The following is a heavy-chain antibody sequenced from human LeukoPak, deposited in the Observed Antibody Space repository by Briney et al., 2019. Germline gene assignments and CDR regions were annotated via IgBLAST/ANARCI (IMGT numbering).Heavy chain of an antibody. Sequence: GGSLRLSCAASGFTFSSYSMNWVRQAPGKGLEWVSSISSSSSYIYYADSVKGRFTISRDNAKNSLYLQMNSLRAEDTAEYYCARANTGDFDYWGQGTLVTVSS. CDR1: GFTFSSYS. J-gene: IGHJ4*02. D-gene: IGHD2-8*01. CDR2: ISSSSSYI. CDR3: ARANTGDFDY. V-gene: IGHV3-21*01.